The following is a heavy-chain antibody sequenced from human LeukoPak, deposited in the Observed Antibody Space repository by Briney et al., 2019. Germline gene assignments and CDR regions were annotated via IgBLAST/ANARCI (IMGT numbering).Heavy chain of an antibody. CDR3: ARHPGDFTGIVNYYYMDV. V-gene: IGHV3-30*03. CDR1: GFTLSSYG. D-gene: IGHD1-26*01. J-gene: IGHJ6*03. CDR2: ISYDGSNK. Sequence: GGSLRFSCAASGFTLSSYGMHWVRQGPGKGLEWVAIISYDGSNKYYGDSVKGRFTISRDNSKNTLFLQMNSLRPEDTAVYYCARHPGDFTGIVNYYYMDVWGKGTTVTVSS.